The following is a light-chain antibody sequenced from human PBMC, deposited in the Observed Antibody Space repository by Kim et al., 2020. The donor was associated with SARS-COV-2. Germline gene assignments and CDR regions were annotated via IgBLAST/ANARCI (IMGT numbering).Light chain of an antibody. J-gene: IGLJ1*01. CDR3: AAWDDSLNGLLYV. CDR1: SSNIGSNT. V-gene: IGLV1-44*01. Sequence: QSVLTQPPSASGTPGQRVTISCSGRSSNIGSNTVTWYQQLPGTAPKLLIYSDNQRPSGVPDRFSGSKSGTSASLAISGLQPEDEADYYCAAWDDSLNGLLYVFGTGTKVTVL. CDR2: SDN.